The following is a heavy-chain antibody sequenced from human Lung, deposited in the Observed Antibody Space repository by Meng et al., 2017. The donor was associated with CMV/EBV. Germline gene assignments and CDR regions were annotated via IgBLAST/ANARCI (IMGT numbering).Heavy chain of an antibody. D-gene: IGHD3-3*01. J-gene: IGHJ3*01. CDR3: ARGRLYDSSSGYSHHDNFDL. V-gene: IGHV3-13*01. Sequence: GESXKISCAASGSIFSTYGMNWVRQAPGKGLEWVSSIDISDDTYYLGAVRGRFTISRENAKKSLYLQMKSMIAGDTAVYYCARGRLYDSSSGYSHHDNFDLWXQGTXVTVSS. CDR1: GSIFSTYG. CDR2: IDISDDT.